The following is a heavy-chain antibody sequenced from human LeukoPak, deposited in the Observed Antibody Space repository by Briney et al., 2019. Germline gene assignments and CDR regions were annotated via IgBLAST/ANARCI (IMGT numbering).Heavy chain of an antibody. Sequence: SETLSLTCTVSAYSISSGYYWSWIRQPPGKGLEWIGEINHSGSTNYNPSLKSRVTISVDTSKNQFSLKLSSVTAADTAVYYCASHQDYSSSWSSAWGQGTLVTVSS. D-gene: IGHD6-13*01. CDR1: AYSISSGYY. V-gene: IGHV4-38-2*02. CDR2: INHSGST. J-gene: IGHJ5*02. CDR3: ASHQDYSSSWSSA.